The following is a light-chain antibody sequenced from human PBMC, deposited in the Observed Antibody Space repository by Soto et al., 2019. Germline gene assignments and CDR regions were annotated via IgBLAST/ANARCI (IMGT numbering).Light chain of an antibody. CDR2: GAS. Sequence: EIVLTQSPGTLSLSPGERATLSCRASQSFSSSYLAWYQQKPGQAPRLLIYGASSRATGIPDWFSGSGSGTDFTLTISRLEPEDVAVYYGQQYGSSPFTFGPGTKVDIK. CDR1: QSFSSSY. V-gene: IGKV3-20*01. J-gene: IGKJ3*01. CDR3: QQYGSSPFT.